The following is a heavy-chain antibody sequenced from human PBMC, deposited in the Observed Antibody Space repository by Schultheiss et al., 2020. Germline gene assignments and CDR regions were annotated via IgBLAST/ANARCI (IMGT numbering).Heavy chain of an antibody. CDR3: ARDNAPSRHSGDNSWYFDY. V-gene: IGHV3-35*01. Sequence: GGSLRLSCAASGFTFSSYAMNWVHQAPGKGLEWVSGVSWNGSRTHYADSVKGRFIISRDNAKNSLYLQMNSLRAEDTAVYYCARDNAPSRHSGDNSWYFDYWGQGALVTVAS. CDR1: GFTFSSYA. CDR2: VSWNGSRT. D-gene: IGHD4-23*01. J-gene: IGHJ4*02.